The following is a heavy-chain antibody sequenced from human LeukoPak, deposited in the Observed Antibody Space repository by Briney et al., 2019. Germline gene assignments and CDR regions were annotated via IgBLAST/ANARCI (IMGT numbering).Heavy chain of an antibody. CDR3: VKDSYYYDNSGYYYVKDH. V-gene: IGHV3-23*01. CDR1: GFTFSSYA. J-gene: IGHJ4*02. CDR2: ISGSGGNT. D-gene: IGHD3-22*01. Sequence: GGSLRLSCAPSGFTFSSYAMNWVRQAPGKGLEWVSGISGSGGNTYYADSVQGRFTISRDNSKNTLYVQMNSLRADDTAIYYCVKDSYYYDNSGYYYVKDHWGQGTLVTVSS.